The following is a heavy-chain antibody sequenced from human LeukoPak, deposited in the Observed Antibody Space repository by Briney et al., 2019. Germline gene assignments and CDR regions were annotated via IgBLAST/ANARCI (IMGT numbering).Heavy chain of an antibody. J-gene: IGHJ6*02. CDR3: ARAVTTGNYGMDV. CDR1: GGSISSGGYS. V-gene: IGHV4-30-2*01. CDR2: IYHSGST. D-gene: IGHD4-17*01. Sequence: PSETLSLTCAVSGGSISSGGYSWSWIRQPPGKGLEWIGYIYHSGSTYYNPSLKSRVTISVDRSKNQFSLKLSSVTAADTAVYYCARAVTTGNYGMDVWGQGTTVTVSS.